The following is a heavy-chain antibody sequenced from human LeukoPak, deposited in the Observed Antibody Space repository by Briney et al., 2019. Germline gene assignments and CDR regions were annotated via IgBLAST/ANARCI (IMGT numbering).Heavy chain of an antibody. V-gene: IGHV1-2*06. J-gene: IGHJ3*02. CDR1: GNTFTGYY. D-gene: IGHD2-15*01. Sequence: GASVKVSCKSCGNTFTGYYIHWVRQAPGQGLEWMGRINPNSGGTNYAQKFQGRVTMTRDTSISTAYMELTRLRSDDTAVYYCARGYCSGGSCYSNDAFDIWGQGTMVTVSS. CDR2: INPNSGGT. CDR3: ARGYCSGGSCYSNDAFDI.